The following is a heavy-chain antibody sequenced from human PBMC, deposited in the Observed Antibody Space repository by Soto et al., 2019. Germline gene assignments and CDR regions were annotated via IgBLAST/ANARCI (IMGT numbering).Heavy chain of an antibody. V-gene: IGHV1-69*13. CDR2: IIPIFGTA. D-gene: IGHD3-22*01. J-gene: IGHJ1*01. Sequence: ASVKVSCKASGGTFSSYAISWVRQAPGQGLEWMGGIIPIFGTANYAQKFQGRVTITADESTSTAYMELSSLRSEDTAVYYCARDWEYDSSGYSSFQHWGQGTLVTVSS. CDR3: ARDWEYDSSGYSSFQH. CDR1: GGTFSSYA.